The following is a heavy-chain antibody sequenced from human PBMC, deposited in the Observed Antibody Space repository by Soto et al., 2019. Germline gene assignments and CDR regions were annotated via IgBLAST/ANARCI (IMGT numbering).Heavy chain of an antibody. CDR2: IIPIFGTA. J-gene: IGHJ4*02. CDR1: GGTFSSYA. CDR3: ASSPGSSGYSFAY. Sequence: SVKVSCKASGGTFSSYAISWVRQAPGQGLEWMGGIIPIFGTANYAQKFQGRVTITADESTSTAYVGLSSLRSEDTAVYYCASSPGSSGYSFAYWGQGALVTVSS. V-gene: IGHV1-69*13. D-gene: IGHD6-13*01.